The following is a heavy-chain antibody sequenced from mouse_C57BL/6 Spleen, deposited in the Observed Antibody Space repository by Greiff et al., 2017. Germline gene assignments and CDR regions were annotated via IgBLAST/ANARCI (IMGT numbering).Heavy chain of an antibody. CDR3: ARPYYYDAMDY. CDR1: GFTFSSYG. Sequence: VQLKESGGDLVKPGGSLKLSCAASGFTFSSYGMSWVRQTPDKRLEWVATISSGGSYTYYPDSVKGRFTISRDNAKNTLYLQMSSLKSEDTAMYYCARPYYYDAMDYWGQGTSVTVSS. CDR2: ISSGGSYT. D-gene: IGHD1-1*01. V-gene: IGHV5-6*01. J-gene: IGHJ4*01.